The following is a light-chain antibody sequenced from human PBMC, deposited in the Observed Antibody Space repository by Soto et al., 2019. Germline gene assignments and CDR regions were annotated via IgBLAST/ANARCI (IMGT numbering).Light chain of an antibody. CDR3: QQYNSDLLT. J-gene: IGKJ4*01. CDR1: QSISSW. V-gene: IGKV1-5*03. Sequence: DIQMTQSPSTLSASVGDRVTITCRASQSISSWLAWYQQKPGKPPKLLIYEASSLESGVPPRFSGSASGTEFTLTISSLQPDDIATHYCQQYNSDLLTFGGGTKVEIK. CDR2: EAS.